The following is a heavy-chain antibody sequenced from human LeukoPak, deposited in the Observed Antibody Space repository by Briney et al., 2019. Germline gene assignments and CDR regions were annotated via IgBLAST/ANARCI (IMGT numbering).Heavy chain of an antibody. Sequence: GGSLRLSCAASGFTLSSYAMSWVRQAPGKGLEWVSAISGSGGSTYYADSVKGRFTISRDNSKNTLYLQMNSLRAEDTAVYYCAKDQGMNTAMLFYFDYWGQGTLVTVSS. D-gene: IGHD5-18*01. CDR2: ISGSGGST. CDR1: GFTLSSYA. V-gene: IGHV3-23*01. J-gene: IGHJ4*02. CDR3: AKDQGMNTAMLFYFDY.